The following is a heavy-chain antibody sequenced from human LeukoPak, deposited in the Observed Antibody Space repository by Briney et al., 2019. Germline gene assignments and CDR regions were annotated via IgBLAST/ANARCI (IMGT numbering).Heavy chain of an antibody. CDR1: GYTFTSYD. V-gene: IGHV1-8*01. J-gene: IGHJ4*02. Sequence: ASVKVSCKASGYTFTSYDINWVRQATGQGLEWMGWMNPNSGNTGYAQKFQGRVTMTRDTSTSTVYMELSSLRSEDTAVYYCARDSRPYDSSGYYYVADYWGQGTLVTVSS. D-gene: IGHD3-22*01. CDR2: MNPNSGNT. CDR3: ARDSRPYDSSGYYYVADY.